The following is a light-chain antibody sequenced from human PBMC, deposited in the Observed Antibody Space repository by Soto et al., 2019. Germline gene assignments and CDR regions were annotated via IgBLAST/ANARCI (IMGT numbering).Light chain of an antibody. CDR3: LLFYDGVAV. CDR2: DTS. V-gene: IGLV7-46*01. J-gene: IGLJ7*01. Sequence: QAVVTQEPSLTVSPGGTVTLTCGSSTGDVTNGRWPYWFQQRPGQVPRTLIHDTSNKHPWTPARFSGSLLVGKAALTLSGAQPEDEAVYYCLLFYDGVAVFGGGTKLTVL. CDR1: TGDVTNGRW.